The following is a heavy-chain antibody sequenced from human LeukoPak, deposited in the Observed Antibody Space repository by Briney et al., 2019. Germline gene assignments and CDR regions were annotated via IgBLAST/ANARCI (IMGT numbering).Heavy chain of an antibody. CDR3: ARYGSYCSGGSCYSGWYFDL. CDR2: IYYSGST. V-gene: IGHV4-59*08. J-gene: IGHJ2*01. D-gene: IGHD2-15*01. CDR1: GVSISSYY. Sequence: SETLSLTCTVSGVSISSYYWSWIRQPPGKGLEWIGYIYYSGSTNYNPSLKSRVTISVDTSKNQFSLKLSSVTAADTAVYYCARYGSYCSGGSCYSGWYFDLWGRGTLVTVSS.